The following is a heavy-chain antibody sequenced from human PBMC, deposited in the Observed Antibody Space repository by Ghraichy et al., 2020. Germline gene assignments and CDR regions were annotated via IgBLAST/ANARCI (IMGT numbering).Heavy chain of an antibody. CDR2: ITSSSRRI. CDR3: ARASMVVRFFYYDGMDV. V-gene: IGHV3-48*02. Sequence: LTCVGSGFSFNSYGMNWVRQSPGKGLEWVSYITSSSRRIFYADSVKGRFTISRDNAQNSLSLQMNSLRDEDTAVYYCARASMVVRFFYYDGMDVWGQGTTVTVSS. CDR1: GFSFNSYG. J-gene: IGHJ6*02. D-gene: IGHD4-23*01.